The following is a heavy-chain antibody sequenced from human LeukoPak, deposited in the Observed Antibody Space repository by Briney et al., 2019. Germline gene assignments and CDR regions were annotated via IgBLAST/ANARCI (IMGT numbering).Heavy chain of an antibody. CDR1: GFSFSSYS. Sequence: PGGSLRLSCAASGFSFSSYSINWVRQAPGKGLEWVSYISGDGNAKHYTDSVKGRFTISRDNAKNALYLQMNSLRAEDTAVYYCAKTQWKVGATDYFDYWGQGILVTVSS. D-gene: IGHD1-26*01. CDR3: AKTQWKVGATDYFDY. J-gene: IGHJ4*02. V-gene: IGHV3-48*01. CDR2: ISGDGNAK.